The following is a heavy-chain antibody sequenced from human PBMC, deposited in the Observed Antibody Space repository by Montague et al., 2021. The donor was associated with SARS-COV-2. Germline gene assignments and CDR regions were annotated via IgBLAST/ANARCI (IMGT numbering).Heavy chain of an antibody. CDR2: ISGSGGST. CDR1: GFTFSSYA. Sequence: SLRLSCAASGFTFSSYATSWVRQAPGKGLEWVSAISGSGGSTYYADSVKGRFTISRDNSKNTLYLQMNSLRAEDTAVYYCAKHVRMSSSYFRGAFDIWGQGTMVTVSS. J-gene: IGHJ3*02. V-gene: IGHV3-23*01. CDR3: AKHVRMSSSYFRGAFDI. D-gene: IGHD1-26*01.